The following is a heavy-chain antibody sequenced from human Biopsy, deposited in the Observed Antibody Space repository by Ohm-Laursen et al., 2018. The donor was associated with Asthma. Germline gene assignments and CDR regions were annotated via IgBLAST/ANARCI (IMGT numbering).Heavy chain of an antibody. J-gene: IGHJ4*01. D-gene: IGHD3-22*01. Sequence: SLRLSCAASGFSFDDCAMHWVRQAPGKGLEWVSSISWNSGNIDYADSVKGRFTISRDNAKNSLYLQMQSLRPEDTAFYCCAKSADYYDSTDYLDFWGRGTLVTVSS. V-gene: IGHV3-9*01. CDR2: ISWNSGNI. CDR3: AKSADYYDSTDYLDF. CDR1: GFSFDDCA.